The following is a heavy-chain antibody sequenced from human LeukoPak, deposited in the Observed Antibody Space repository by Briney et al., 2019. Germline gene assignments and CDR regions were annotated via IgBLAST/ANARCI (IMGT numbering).Heavy chain of an antibody. CDR2: IYYSGST. CDR1: GGSISSYY. Sequence: SETLSLTCTVSGGSISSYYWSWIRQPPGKGLEWIGYIYYSGSTNYNPSLKSRVTISVDTSKNQFSLKPSSVTAADTAVYYCARAHDYGDYGFWFDPWGQGTLVTVSS. D-gene: IGHD4-17*01. J-gene: IGHJ5*02. CDR3: ARAHDYGDYGFWFDP. V-gene: IGHV4-59*01.